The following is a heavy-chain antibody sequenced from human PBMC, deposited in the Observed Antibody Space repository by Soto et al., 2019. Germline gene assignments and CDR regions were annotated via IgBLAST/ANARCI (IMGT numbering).Heavy chain of an antibody. V-gene: IGHV1-46*01. J-gene: IGHJ4*02. Sequence: ASVKVSCKASGYTFTGYYMHWVRQAPGQGLEWMGWINPGDGSTRYAQMFQDRVTMMRDTSTSTIYMELSSLRSEDTAVYYCARSYVQNRPIDYWGQGTLVTVSS. CDR1: GYTFTGYY. D-gene: IGHD3-10*02. CDR2: INPGDGST. CDR3: ARSYVQNRPIDY.